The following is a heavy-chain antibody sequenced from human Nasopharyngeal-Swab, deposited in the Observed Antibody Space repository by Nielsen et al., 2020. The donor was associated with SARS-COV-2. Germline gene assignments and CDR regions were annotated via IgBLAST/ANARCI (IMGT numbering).Heavy chain of an antibody. V-gene: IGHV3-23*01. CDR1: GFTFSTYA. Sequence: GGSLRLSCAASGFTFSTYAMTWVRQAPGKGLEWVSTIDAGGGNTWYADSVKGRFTISRDNSKNTVYLQIKSLGVEDAAVYYCATWMTAHFDYWGQGTLVT. J-gene: IGHJ4*02. D-gene: IGHD5-18*01. CDR3: ATWMTAHFDY. CDR2: IDAGGGNT.